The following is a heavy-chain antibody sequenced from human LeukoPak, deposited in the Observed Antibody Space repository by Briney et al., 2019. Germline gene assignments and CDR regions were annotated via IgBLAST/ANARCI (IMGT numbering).Heavy chain of an antibody. D-gene: IGHD2-2*03. CDR3: AKDGTGYCSSTSCYVSDY. J-gene: IGHJ4*02. CDR1: GYSFTSFG. Sequence: ASVKVSCKASGYSFTSFGISWVRQAPGQGLEWMGWISAYNGNTKYAQKFQGRVTMTTDTSTSTAYMELRSLRSDDTAVYYCAKDGTGYCSSTSCYVSDYWGQGTLVTVSS. CDR2: ISAYNGNT. V-gene: IGHV1-18*01.